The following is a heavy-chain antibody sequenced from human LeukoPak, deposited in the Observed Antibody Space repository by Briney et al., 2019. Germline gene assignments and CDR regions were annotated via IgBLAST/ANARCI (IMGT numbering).Heavy chain of an antibody. CDR2: ISLNSGGI. J-gene: IGHJ4*02. CDR3: AKESVLRYSDY. Sequence: PGGSLRLSCAASGFSFDDYAMHWVRQAPGQGLEWVSGISLNSGGIDYADSVKGRLTIFRDNAKNSLYLQMNSLRAEDMALYYCAKESVLRYSDYWGQGTLVTVST. V-gene: IGHV3-9*03. D-gene: IGHD3-9*01. CDR1: GFSFDDYA.